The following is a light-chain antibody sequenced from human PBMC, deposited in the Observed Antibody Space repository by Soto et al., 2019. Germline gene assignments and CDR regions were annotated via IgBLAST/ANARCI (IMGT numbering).Light chain of an antibody. V-gene: IGKV3-20*01. CDR1: RSVGNNY. CDR3: QQYAYSPLN. Sequence: EIVLTQSPGTLSLSPGERANLSCRASRSVGNNYLAWYQQRPGQAPNLLIYDASSRATGIPDMFSGSGSGTDFTLTITRLEPEDSAMYYCQQYAYSPLNFGGGTKVEIK. CDR2: DAS. J-gene: IGKJ4*01.